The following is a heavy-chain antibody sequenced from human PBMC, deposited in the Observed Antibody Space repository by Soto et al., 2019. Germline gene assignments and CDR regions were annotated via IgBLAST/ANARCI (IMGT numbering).Heavy chain of an antibody. V-gene: IGHV3-33*01. CDR2: IWYDGSNK. D-gene: IGHD3-3*01. J-gene: IGHJ6*03. Sequence: PGGSLRLSCAASGFTFSSYGMHWVRQAPGKGLEWVAVIWYDGSNKYYADSVKGRFTISRDNSKNTLYLQMNSLRAEDTAVYYCARDESGLRFLGPYYYYMDVWGKGTTVTVSS. CDR1: GFTFSSYG. CDR3: ARDESGLRFLGPYYYYMDV.